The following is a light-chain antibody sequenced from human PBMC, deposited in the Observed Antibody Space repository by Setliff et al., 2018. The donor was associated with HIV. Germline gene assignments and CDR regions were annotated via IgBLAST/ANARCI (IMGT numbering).Light chain of an antibody. CDR1: HDISSD. J-gene: IGKJ5*01. CDR3: QQFNGYPYT. CDR2: GAS. V-gene: IGKV1-13*02. Sequence: AIQLTQSPSSLSASIGDRVTITCRASHDISSDLVWYQQRPGQPPKVLIYGASTLGSGVPSRFSGGGSGTDFTLTFKNLHPEDFATYFCQQFNGYPYTFGQGTRLEIK.